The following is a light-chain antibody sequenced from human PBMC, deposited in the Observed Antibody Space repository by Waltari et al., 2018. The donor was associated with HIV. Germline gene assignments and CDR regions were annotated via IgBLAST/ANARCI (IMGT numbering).Light chain of an antibody. CDR1: SSDIGGYNY. CDR2: EVS. J-gene: IGLJ3*02. V-gene: IGLV2-14*01. Sequence: QSALTQPASVSGSPGQSITISCTGTSSDIGGYNYVAWYQQHPGKVPRLLIHEVSNRPSGVSSRFSGSKSGNTASLTISGLQADDEADYYCSSYRTFSTVVFGGGTKVTVL. CDR3: SSYRTFSTVV.